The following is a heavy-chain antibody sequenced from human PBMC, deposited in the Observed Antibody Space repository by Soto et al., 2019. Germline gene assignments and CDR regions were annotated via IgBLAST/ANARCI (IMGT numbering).Heavy chain of an antibody. D-gene: IGHD1-1*01. CDR2: IWYDGTNK. V-gene: IGHV3-33*01. CDR3: ARGSNNLVDLDY. Sequence: QVQLVESGGGVVQPGRSLRLSCAASGFTFSSYGMYWVRQAPGKRLEWVAVIWYDGTNKYYADSVKGRFTISRDNSKNTLYQQMNGLRAEDTAVYYCARGSNNLVDLDYWGQGTLVTVSS. J-gene: IGHJ4*02. CDR1: GFTFSSYG.